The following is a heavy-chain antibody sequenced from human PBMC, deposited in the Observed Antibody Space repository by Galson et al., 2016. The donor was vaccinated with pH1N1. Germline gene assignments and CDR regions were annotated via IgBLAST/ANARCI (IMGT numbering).Heavy chain of an antibody. D-gene: IGHD4-17*01. J-gene: IGHJ3*02. CDR3: AKGGYGDYGLDVFDN. V-gene: IGHV3-23*01. CDR2: ISGSGSVT. CDR1: DFTLDYA. Sequence: SLRLSCEASDFTLDYAMNWVRQAPGKGVDWITSISGSGSVTRYADSVQGGFTISKETSKNTVYLQKHSIRAEDTGLYYCAKGGYGDYGLDVFDNWGQGIMVTVSS.